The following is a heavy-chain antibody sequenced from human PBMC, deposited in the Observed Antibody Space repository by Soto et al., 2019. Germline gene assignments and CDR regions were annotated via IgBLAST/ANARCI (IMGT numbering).Heavy chain of an antibody. J-gene: IGHJ4*02. CDR1: GYTFNRHG. Sequence: QVHLVQSGGEVKKPGASVKVSCKASGYTFNRHGITWVRQAPGQGLEWMGWISGYNGDINYEQKFQGRVTLSSDTLTSTVYLELKSLRFDDTGVYYCARVRIVGAREIDFWGQGTLVTVSS. D-gene: IGHD1-26*01. CDR2: ISGYNGDI. CDR3: ARVRIVGAREIDF. V-gene: IGHV1-18*04.